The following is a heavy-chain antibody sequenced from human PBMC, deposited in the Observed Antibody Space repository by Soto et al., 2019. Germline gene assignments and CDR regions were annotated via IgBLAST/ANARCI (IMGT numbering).Heavy chain of an antibody. CDR2: IYPDDSDT. CDR1: GYSFTNYC. V-gene: IGHV5-51*01. Sequence: GESLKISCKGSGYSFTNYCIGWVRQMPGKGLEWMGMIYPDDSDTKYSPPFQGQVTFSADKSINTAYLQWSSLKASDTAIYYCARLEWLSLAAWFDPWGQGTLVTVSS. CDR3: ARLEWLSLAAWFDP. D-gene: IGHD3-3*01. J-gene: IGHJ5*02.